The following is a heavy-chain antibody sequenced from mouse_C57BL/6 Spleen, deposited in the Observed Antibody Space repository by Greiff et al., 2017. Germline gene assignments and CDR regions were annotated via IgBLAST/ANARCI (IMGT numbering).Heavy chain of an antibody. J-gene: IGHJ1*03. D-gene: IGHD2-5*01. CDR2: INPNNGGT. V-gene: IGHV1-18*01. CDR1: GYTFTDYN. CDR3: ARRSNYVYFDV. Sequence: EVQLQQSGPELVKPGASVKIPCKASGYTFTDYNMDWVKQSHGKSLEWIGDINPNNGGTIYNQKFKGKATLTVDKSSSTAYMELRSLTSEDTAVYYCARRSNYVYFDVWGTGTTVTVSS.